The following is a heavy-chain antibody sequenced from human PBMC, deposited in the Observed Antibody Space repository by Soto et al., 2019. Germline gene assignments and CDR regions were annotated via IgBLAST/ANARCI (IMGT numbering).Heavy chain of an antibody. J-gene: IGHJ4*02. CDR1: GFIFSNYE. CDR3: ARGYGSGSTCYLGGD. D-gene: IGHD2-15*01. Sequence: GGSLRLSCAASGFIFSNYEMNWVRQAPGKGLEWLSYIASNGNTIYYANSVKGRFTVSRDNAKGSLYLQMNSLRAADTAVYYCARGYGSGSTCYLGGDWGQGTLVTVS. V-gene: IGHV3-48*03. CDR2: IASNGNTI.